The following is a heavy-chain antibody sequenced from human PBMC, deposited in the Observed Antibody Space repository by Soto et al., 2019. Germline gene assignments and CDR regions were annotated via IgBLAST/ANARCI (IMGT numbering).Heavy chain of an antibody. D-gene: IGHD5-18*01. J-gene: IGHJ4*02. CDR1: GFSLSTSGVG. Sequence: QITLKESGPPLVKPTQTLTLTCTFSGFSLSTSGVGVGWIRQPPGKALEWLALIYWDDDKRYSPSLKSRLTXXXXXXXXXXXXXXXXXXXVXTATYYCAHNEEVYAYFDYWGQGTLVTVSS. V-gene: IGHV2-5*02. CDR3: AHNEEVYAYFDY. CDR2: IYWDDDK.